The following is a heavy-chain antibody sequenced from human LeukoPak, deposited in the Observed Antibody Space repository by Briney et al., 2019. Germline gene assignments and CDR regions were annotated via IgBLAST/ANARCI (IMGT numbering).Heavy chain of an antibody. CDR1: SGSISSGSYY. CDR3: ARSAGGFATDY. CDR2: IYTSGST. J-gene: IGHJ4*02. D-gene: IGHD1-26*01. Sequence: SETLSLTCTVSSGSISSGSYYWSWIRQPAGKGLEWIGRIYTSGSTNYNPSLKSRVTMSVDTSKNQFSLKLSSVTAADTAVYYCARSAGGFATDYWGQGTLVTVSS. V-gene: IGHV4-61*02.